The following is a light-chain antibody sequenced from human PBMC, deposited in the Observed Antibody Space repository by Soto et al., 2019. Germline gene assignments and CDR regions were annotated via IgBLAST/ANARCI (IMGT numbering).Light chain of an antibody. CDR1: TGAVTSGNY. V-gene: IGLV7-43*01. CDR2: TTD. Sequence: QAVVTQEPSLTVSPGGTVTLTCASTTGAVTSGNYPSWFQQKPGQAPRTLIYTTDDKHSWTPARFSGSLPGGKAALTLSGVEPEDEAEYYCLLYYGGAHLVFGGGTKLTVL. J-gene: IGLJ3*02. CDR3: LLYYGGAHLV.